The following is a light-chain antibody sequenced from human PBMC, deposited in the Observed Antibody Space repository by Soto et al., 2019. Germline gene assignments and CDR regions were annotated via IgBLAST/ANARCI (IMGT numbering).Light chain of an antibody. Sequence: EIVMTQSPATLSVSPGERATLSCRVSQSVSSNLAWYQQKPGQAPRLLIYGASTRATCIPARFSGSGSGTEVTLTFSSLPSEECAVDYIRQYNNWPPTFGQGTKLESK. CDR3: RQYNNWPPT. CDR2: GAS. V-gene: IGKV3-15*01. J-gene: IGKJ2*01. CDR1: QSVSSN.